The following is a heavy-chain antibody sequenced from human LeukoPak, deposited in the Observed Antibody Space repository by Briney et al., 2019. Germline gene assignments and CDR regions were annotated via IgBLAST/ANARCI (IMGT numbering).Heavy chain of an antibody. CDR1: GFTFSSYA. V-gene: IGHV3-23*01. CDR2: ISGSGSST. D-gene: IGHD3-22*01. Sequence: GGSLRLSCAASGFTFSSYAMSWVRQAPGKGLEWVSGISGSGSSTYYADSVKGRFTISRDNSKNTVFLHMNSLRAEDTAMYYCARGDDSGYYDYFDYWGQGALVTVSS. CDR3: ARGDDSGYYDYFDY. J-gene: IGHJ4*02.